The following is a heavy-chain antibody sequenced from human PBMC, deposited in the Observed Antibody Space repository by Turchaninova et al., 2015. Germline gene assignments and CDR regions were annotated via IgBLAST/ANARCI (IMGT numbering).Heavy chain of an antibody. V-gene: IGHV3-23*01. D-gene: IGHD3-3*01. J-gene: IGHJ5*02. CDR2: MSGTGGRV. CDR3: AKVPHYDFWSGSDWFDP. Sequence: EVQLLESGGGVVQPGGCLGPAWGGCGLAVSGSGVRWGRQALGEGQEGVSAMSGTGGRVYYADSVKGRYTISRDNSMNTLYLQMNTLRAEDTAVYYCAKVPHYDFWSGSDWFDPWGQGTLVTVSS. CDR1: GLAVSGSG.